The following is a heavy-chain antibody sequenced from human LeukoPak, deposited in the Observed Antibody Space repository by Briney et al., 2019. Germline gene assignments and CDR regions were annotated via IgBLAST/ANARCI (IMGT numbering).Heavy chain of an antibody. J-gene: IGHJ4*02. D-gene: IGHD6-13*01. Sequence: GGFLRLSCAASGFTVSSNYMSWVRQAPGKGLEWVSVIYSGGSTYYADSVKGRFTISRDNSKNTLYLQMNSLRAEDTAVYYCARDLPRPASGYSSSWYYFDYWGQGTLVTVSS. CDR1: GFTVSSNY. CDR3: ARDLPRPASGYSSSWYYFDY. V-gene: IGHV3-53*01. CDR2: IYSGGST.